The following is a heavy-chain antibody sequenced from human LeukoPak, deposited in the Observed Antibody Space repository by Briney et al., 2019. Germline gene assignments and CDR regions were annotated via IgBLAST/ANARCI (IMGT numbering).Heavy chain of an antibody. Sequence: GGSLRLSCAATGFTVSSYYMSWVRQAPGKGLEWVSVIYSGGSTYYADSVKGRFTISRDNSKSTLYLQMNSLRAEDTAVYYCARDRGCGDCYPPANDAFDIWGQGTMVTVSS. D-gene: IGHD2-21*02. CDR2: IYSGGST. CDR3: ARDRGCGDCYPPANDAFDI. CDR1: GFTVSSYY. J-gene: IGHJ3*02. V-gene: IGHV3-66*01.